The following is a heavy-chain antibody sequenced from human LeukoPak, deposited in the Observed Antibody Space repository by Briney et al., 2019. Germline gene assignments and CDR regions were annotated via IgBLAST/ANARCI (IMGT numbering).Heavy chain of an antibody. Sequence: GESLNISFKGSGYTFTKYWIAWVRPVPGKGLEWVGVIYPGDSDTIYSPSFHSHLTISADKSISTASLQWSSLEASDTAMYYCAGGGEYYTPYYYSDYWGQGTLVTVSS. J-gene: IGHJ4*02. V-gene: IGHV5-51*01. CDR3: AGGGEYYTPYYYSDY. CDR2: IYPGDSDT. CDR1: GYTFTKYW. D-gene: IGHD3-16*01.